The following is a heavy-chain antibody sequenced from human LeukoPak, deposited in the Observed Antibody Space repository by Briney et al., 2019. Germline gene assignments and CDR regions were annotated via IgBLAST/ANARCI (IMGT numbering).Heavy chain of an antibody. V-gene: IGHV3-33*01. CDR2: IWYDGSNK. J-gene: IGHJ4*02. Sequence: GGSVRLSCAASGFSFSRYGMHWVRQAPGKGLEWVAVIWYDGSNKYYADSVKGRFTISRDNSKNTLYLQMNSLRAEDTAVYYCARDRGFVTTVLGYWGQGTLVSVSS. CDR3: ARDRGFVTTVLGY. D-gene: IGHD4-17*01. CDR1: GFSFSRYG.